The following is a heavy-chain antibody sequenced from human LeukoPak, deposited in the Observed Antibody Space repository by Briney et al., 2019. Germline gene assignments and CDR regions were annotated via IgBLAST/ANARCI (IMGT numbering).Heavy chain of an antibody. CDR1: GYTFTGYY. CDR3: ATASPTVTTGNAFDI. V-gene: IGHV1-2*02. D-gene: IGHD4-17*01. Sequence: ASVKVSCKASGYTFTGYYMHWVRQAPGQGLEWMGWINPNSGGTNYAQKLQGRVTMTTDTSTSTAYMELRSLRSDDTAVYYCATASPTVTTGNAFDIWGQGTMVTVSS. J-gene: IGHJ3*02. CDR2: INPNSGGT.